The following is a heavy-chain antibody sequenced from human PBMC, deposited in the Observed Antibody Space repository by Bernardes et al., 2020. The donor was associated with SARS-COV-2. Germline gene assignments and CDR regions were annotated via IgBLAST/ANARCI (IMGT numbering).Heavy chain of an antibody. CDR1: GFTFSSYA. Sequence: GGSLRLSCAASGFTFSSYAMSWVCQAPGKGLEWVSAISGSGGSTYYADSAKGRFTISRDNSKNTLYLQMNSLRAEDTAVYYCPKVGWGNQLPHPSWFDPWGQVALVTVS. J-gene: IGHJ5*02. V-gene: IGHV3-23*01. CDR2: ISGSGGST. CDR3: PKVGWGNQLPHPSWFDP. D-gene: IGHD3-16*01.